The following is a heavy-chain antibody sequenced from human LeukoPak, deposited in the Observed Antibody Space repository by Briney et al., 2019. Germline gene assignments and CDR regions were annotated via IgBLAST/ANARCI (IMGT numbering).Heavy chain of an antibody. CDR3: ARESDWYLDV. D-gene: IGHD2-21*02. Sequence: SETLSLTCTVSGGSISSYFWSWIRQPAGKGLEWIGRIYTTGSTDYNPSLKSRVTMSVDTSKNQFSLKLSSVTAADTAVYYCARESDWYLDVWGKGTTVTVSS. CDR1: GGSISSYF. CDR2: IYTTGST. J-gene: IGHJ6*03. V-gene: IGHV4-4*07.